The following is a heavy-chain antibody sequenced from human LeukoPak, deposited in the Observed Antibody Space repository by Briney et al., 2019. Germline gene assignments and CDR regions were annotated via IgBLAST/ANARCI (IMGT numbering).Heavy chain of an antibody. Sequence: PGGSLRLSCAASGFTFSGSAIHWVRQASGKGLEWVGRIRSKPNSYATAYAASVKGRFTISRDDSKNTAYLQMNSLKTEDTATYYCTKSPDFDYWGQGTLVTVSS. CDR2: IRSKPNSYAT. CDR3: TKSPDFDY. V-gene: IGHV3-73*01. CDR1: GFTFSGSA. J-gene: IGHJ4*02.